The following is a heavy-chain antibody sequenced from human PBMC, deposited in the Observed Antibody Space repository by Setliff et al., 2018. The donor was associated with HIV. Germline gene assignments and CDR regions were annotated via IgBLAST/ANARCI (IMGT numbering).Heavy chain of an antibody. Sequence: SETLSLTCNVSRGSISRSSHYWGWIRQSPGKGLQWIGSLHYSRTTYYNPSLKRRVTIAVDTSKNQFSLKLTSVTAADTAVYYCARHEITMVRGVTIKAGYYFDYWGQGTLVTVSS. CDR1: RGSISRSSHY. V-gene: IGHV4-39*07. J-gene: IGHJ4*02. CDR2: LHYSRTT. CDR3: ARHEITMVRGVTIKAGYYFDY. D-gene: IGHD3-10*01.